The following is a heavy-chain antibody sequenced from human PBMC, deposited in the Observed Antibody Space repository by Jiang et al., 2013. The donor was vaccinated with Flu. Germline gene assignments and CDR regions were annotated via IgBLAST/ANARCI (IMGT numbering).Heavy chain of an antibody. CDR2: IGTAGDT. Sequence: VQLLESGGGLVQPGGSLRLSCAASGFTFSSYDMHWVRQATGKGLEWVSAIGTAGDTYYPGSVKGRFTISRENAKNSLYLQMNSLRAGDTAVYYCARGRYGDYVLDYVGPGNPGPPSP. D-gene: IGHD4-17*01. J-gene: IGHJ4*02. CDR3: ARGRYGDYVLDY. CDR1: GFTFSSYD. V-gene: IGHV3-13*01.